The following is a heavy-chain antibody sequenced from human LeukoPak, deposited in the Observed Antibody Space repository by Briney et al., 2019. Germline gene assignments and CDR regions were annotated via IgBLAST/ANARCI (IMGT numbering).Heavy chain of an antibody. V-gene: IGHV1-69*04. CDR2: IIPILGIA. D-gene: IGHD3-3*01. CDR3: ARELDPNHTFATPLSSTYYDFWSGYLPPLYYYYMDV. Sequence: SVKVSCRASGGTFSSYTISWVRQAPGQGLEWMGRIIPILGIANYAQKFQRIVTITADKSTSTAYMELSSLRSEDTAVYYCARELDPNHTFATPLSSTYYDFWSGYLPPLYYYYMDVWGKGTTVTVSS. CDR1: GGTFSSYT. J-gene: IGHJ6*03.